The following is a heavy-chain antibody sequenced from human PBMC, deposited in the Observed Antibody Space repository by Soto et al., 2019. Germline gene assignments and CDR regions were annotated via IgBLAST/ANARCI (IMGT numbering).Heavy chain of an antibody. CDR3: AKGRGSGWAWYFDN. J-gene: IGHJ4*02. V-gene: IGHV3-23*04. Sequence: EVRLVEAGGGLKQPGGSLRLSCAASGFTFKESAMNWVRQAPGKGLEWVASISDTGASTWYAESVRGRLSISRDNSKNTLYLQMSSLRGEDTAVYYCAKGRGSGWAWYFDNWGQATLVTVSS. CDR1: GFTFKESA. D-gene: IGHD6-19*01. CDR2: ISDTGAST.